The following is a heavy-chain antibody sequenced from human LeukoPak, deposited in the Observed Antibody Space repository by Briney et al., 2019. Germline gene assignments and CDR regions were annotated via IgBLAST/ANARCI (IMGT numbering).Heavy chain of an antibody. D-gene: IGHD3-3*01. CDR2: ISSSRRYI. CDR1: RFSLSTYY. Sequence: PGRCLRLSCALSRFSLSTYYMNWVRPAPRKGIGWVSCISSSRRYIYYTDSVMGRFTISRDNAKNSLYLQVHCVRAEGTAVYYCAGDLDFWSGSELGRWGQGTLVTVSS. V-gene: IGHV3-21*01. J-gene: IGHJ4*02. CDR3: AGDLDFWSGSELGR.